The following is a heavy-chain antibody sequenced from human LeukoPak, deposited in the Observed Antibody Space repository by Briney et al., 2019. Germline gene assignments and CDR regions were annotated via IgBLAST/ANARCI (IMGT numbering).Heavy chain of an antibody. Sequence: ASVKVSCKASGYSFTSYGIGWVRQAPGQGLEWMGWLSVYNGHTSYAQKFQGVFTMTTDTSTGTAYMELRSLRSDDTAVYYCVRLLVTEYESGWYGHNFDYWGQGTQVTVSS. D-gene: IGHD6-19*01. J-gene: IGHJ4*02. CDR2: LSVYNGHT. V-gene: IGHV1-18*01. CDR3: VRLLVTEYESGWYGHNFDY. CDR1: GYSFTSYG.